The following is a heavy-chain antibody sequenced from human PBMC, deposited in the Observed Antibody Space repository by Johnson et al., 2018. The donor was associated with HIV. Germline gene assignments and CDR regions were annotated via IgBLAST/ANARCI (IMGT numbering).Heavy chain of an antibody. CDR1: GFTFSDYY. Sequence: QVQLVESGGGLIKPGGSLRLSCAASGFTFSDYYMSWIRQAPGKGLEWVSYISSSGSIIYYADSVKGRFTISRDNAKNSLSLQMNSPRAEDTAVYYCARYIILYWKAFDIWGQGTMVTVSS. CDR3: ARYIILYWKAFDI. V-gene: IGHV3-11*04. D-gene: IGHD1-1*01. J-gene: IGHJ3*02. CDR2: ISSSGSII.